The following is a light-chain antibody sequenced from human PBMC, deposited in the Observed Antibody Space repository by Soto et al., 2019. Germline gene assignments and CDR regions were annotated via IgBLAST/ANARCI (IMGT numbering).Light chain of an antibody. J-gene: IGLJ1*01. V-gene: IGLV1-44*01. CDR3: ASWDDSLDVFV. CDR1: SSSIGANR. CDR2: GDD. Sequence: QSVLTQPPSASGTPGQRVTISCSGSSSSIGANRVSWYQQVPRTAPKLLIYGDDRRPSGVPDRFSGSKSGTSASLAISGLQSEDEADYCCASWDDSLDVFVFGTGTKVTVL.